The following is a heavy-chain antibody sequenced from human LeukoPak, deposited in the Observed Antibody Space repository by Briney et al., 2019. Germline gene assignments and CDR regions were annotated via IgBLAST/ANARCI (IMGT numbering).Heavy chain of an antibody. D-gene: IGHD3-22*01. J-gene: IGHJ3*02. CDR3: ARASDSSGYFQAFDI. Sequence: SETLSLTCTVSGGSISSYYWNWIRQPPGKRLEWIGYIYYSGSTNYNPSLKSRVTISVDTSKNQFSLKLSSVTAADTAVYYCARASDSSGYFQAFDIWGQGTMVTVSS. CDR2: IYYSGST. V-gene: IGHV4-59*01. CDR1: GGSISSYY.